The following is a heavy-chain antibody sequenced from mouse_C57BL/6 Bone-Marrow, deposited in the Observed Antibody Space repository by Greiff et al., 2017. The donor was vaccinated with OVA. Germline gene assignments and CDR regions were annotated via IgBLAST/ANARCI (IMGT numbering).Heavy chain of an antibody. Sequence: QVQLQQSGAELVRPGTSVKMSCKASGYTFTNYWIGWAKQRPGHGLEWIGDIYPGGGYTNYNEKFKSKATLTADKSSSTAYMQFSSLTSEDSAIYYCARQSPTPGYFDVWGTGTTVTVSS. D-gene: IGHD1-1*01. CDR3: ARQSPTPGYFDV. CDR1: GYTFTNYW. CDR2: IYPGGGYT. J-gene: IGHJ1*03. V-gene: IGHV1-63*01.